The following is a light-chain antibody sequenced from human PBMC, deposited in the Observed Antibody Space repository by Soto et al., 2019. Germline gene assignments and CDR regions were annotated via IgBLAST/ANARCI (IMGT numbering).Light chain of an antibody. CDR1: SSDVGSYNL. Sequence: QSALTQPASVSGSPGQSITISCTGTSSDVGSYNLVSWYQQHPGKAPKLMIYEGSKRPSXXXXXXXXXXXXXXXXLTISGXQAEDEADYYCCSYAGSSTHYVFGTGTKVT. CDR2: EGS. J-gene: IGLJ1*01. V-gene: IGLV2-23*01. CDR3: CSYAGSSTHYV.